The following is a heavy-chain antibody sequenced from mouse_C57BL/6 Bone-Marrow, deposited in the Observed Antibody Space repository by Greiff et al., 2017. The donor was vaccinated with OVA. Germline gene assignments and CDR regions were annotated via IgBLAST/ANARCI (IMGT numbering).Heavy chain of an antibody. CDR3: ARDGYYEHFDY. CDR2: ISYDGSN. D-gene: IGHD2-3*01. V-gene: IGHV3-6*01. CDR1: GYSITSGYY. Sequence: DVKLQESGPGLVKPSQSLSLTCSVTGYSITSGYYWNWIRQFPGNKLEWMGYISYDGSNNYNPSLKNRISITRDTSKNQFFLKLNSVTTEDTATYYCARDGYYEHFDYWGQGTTLTVSS. J-gene: IGHJ2*01.